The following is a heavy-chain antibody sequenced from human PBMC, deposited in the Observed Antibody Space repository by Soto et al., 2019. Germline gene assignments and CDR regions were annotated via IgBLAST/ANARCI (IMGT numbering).Heavy chain of an antibody. Sequence: QITLKESGPTLVKPTQTLTLTCTFSGFSLTTQVVLVGWIRQPPGKALEWLALMYWVDNEVYSPSLKNRRNITKDTSKSQVVLTLATMDSVDTATYYCVYRDFGDYFFQFWGQRIMINVSS. D-gene: IGHD4-17*01. CDR1: GFSLTTQVVL. CDR3: VYRDFGDYFFQF. J-gene: IGHJ4*02. V-gene: IGHV2-5*02. CDR2: MYWVDNE.